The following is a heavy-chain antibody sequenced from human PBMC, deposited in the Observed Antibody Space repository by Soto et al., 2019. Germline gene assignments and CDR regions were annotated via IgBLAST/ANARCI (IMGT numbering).Heavy chain of an antibody. CDR3: ARDDHTIFGVRGPLGY. CDR1: GFTFSSYW. Sequence: EVQLVESGGGLVQPGGSLRLSCAASGFTFSSYWMHWVRQAPGQGLVWVSRINSDGSSTSYADSVKGRFTISRDNAKNTLYLQMNSLRAEDTAVYYCARDDHTIFGVRGPLGYWGQGTLVTVSS. CDR2: INSDGSST. V-gene: IGHV3-74*01. J-gene: IGHJ4*02. D-gene: IGHD3-3*01.